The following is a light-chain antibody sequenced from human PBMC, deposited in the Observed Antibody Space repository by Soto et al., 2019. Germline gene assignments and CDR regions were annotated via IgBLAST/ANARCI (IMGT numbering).Light chain of an antibody. CDR2: DAY. Sequence: EIVLRQFPATLFLSRGERATLSCRASQSVSSYLAWYQQKPGQAHRLLIYDAYNRATGIQARVSGSGSGTDFTLNIRRLEPEDFAVYYWKQYGSSRLTFGGGTKVDIK. CDR1: QSVSSY. V-gene: IGKV3-20*01. J-gene: IGKJ4*01. CDR3: KQYGSSRLT.